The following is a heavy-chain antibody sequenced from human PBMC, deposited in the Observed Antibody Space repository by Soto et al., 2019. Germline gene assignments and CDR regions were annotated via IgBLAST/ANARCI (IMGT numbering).Heavy chain of an antibody. Sequence: EVQLVESGGGLVQPGGSLRLSCSASGFTFSNYAMHWVRQAPGKGLEYVSAIRSNGATTYYADSVKGRFTISRDNSKNPLYLQMSSLRVEDTAVYYCPRGELLSGGGFFDCWGQGTLVTVSS. D-gene: IGHD3-16*01. J-gene: IGHJ4*02. CDR3: PRGELLSGGGFFDC. CDR1: GFTFSNYA. CDR2: IRSNGATT. V-gene: IGHV3-64D*06.